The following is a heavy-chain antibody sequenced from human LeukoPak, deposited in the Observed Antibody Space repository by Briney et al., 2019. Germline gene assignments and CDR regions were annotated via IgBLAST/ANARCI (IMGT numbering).Heavy chain of an antibody. CDR3: ASPPGSSSQRGPFFQH. V-gene: IGHV7-4-1*02. CDR2: INTNTGNP. CDR1: GYTFTSYA. J-gene: IGHJ1*01. D-gene: IGHD6-13*01. Sequence: ASVKVSCKASGYTFTSYAMNWVRQAPGQGLEWMGWINTNTGNPTYAQGFTGRFVFSLDTSVSTAYLQISSLKAEDTAVYYCASPPGSSSQRGPFFQHWGQGTLVTVSS.